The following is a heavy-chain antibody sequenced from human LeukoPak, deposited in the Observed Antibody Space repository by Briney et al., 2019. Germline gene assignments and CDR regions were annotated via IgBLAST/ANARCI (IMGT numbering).Heavy chain of an antibody. CDR3: ARPRYYDFEFDP. CDR1: GYSISSSNW. Sequence: PSDTLSLTCAVSGYSISSSNWWGWIRQPPGKGLEWIGYIYNSGSTYYNPSLKSRVTMSVDTSTNQFALKLSSVTAVDTAVYYCARPRYYDFEFDPWGQGTLVTVSS. V-gene: IGHV4-28*01. D-gene: IGHD3-3*01. CDR2: IYNSGST. J-gene: IGHJ5*02.